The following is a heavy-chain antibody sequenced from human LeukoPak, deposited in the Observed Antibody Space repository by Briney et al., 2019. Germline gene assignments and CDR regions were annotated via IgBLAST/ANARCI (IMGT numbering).Heavy chain of an antibody. D-gene: IGHD2-21*02. CDR3: AKDSAYCGGDCYIENLRDAFEI. V-gene: IGHV3-23*01. CDR1: GFTFSSYA. CDR2: ISGSGGST. J-gene: IGHJ3*02. Sequence: PGGSLRLSCAASGFTFSSYAMSWVRQAPGKGLEWVSAISGSGGSTYYADSVKGRFTISRDNSKNTPYLQMNSLRAEDTAVYYCAKDSAYCGGDCYIENLRDAFEIWGQGTMVTVSS.